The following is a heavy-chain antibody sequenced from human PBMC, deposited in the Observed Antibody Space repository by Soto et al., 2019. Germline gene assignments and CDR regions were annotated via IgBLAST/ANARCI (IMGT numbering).Heavy chain of an antibody. D-gene: IGHD1-26*01. V-gene: IGHV3-9*01. J-gene: IGHJ6*02. CDR3: VKGRGSYFVYFGLDV. CDR1: GFRFDDFA. CDR2: IDWNSGST. Sequence: EVQLVESGGGLVQSGRSRRLSCVASGFRFDDFAMHWVRQAPGKGLEWVSSIDWNSGSTAYADSVKGRFTVFRDNARNSLGLQMNSLRVEDTALYYCVKGRGSYFVYFGLDVWGPGTTVTVSS.